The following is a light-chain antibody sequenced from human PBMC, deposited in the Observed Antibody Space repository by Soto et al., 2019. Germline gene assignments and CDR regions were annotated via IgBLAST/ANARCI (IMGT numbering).Light chain of an antibody. CDR1: SSDVGGYNY. V-gene: IGLV2-14*01. CDR2: EVS. Sequence: QSVLTQPASVSGSPGQSITISCTGTSSDVGGYNYVSWYQQHPGKAPKLMIYEVSNRPSGVSNRFSCSKSGNTASLTISGLQAEDEADYYCSSYTSSSTPVVFGGGTKLTVL. CDR3: SSYTSSSTPVV. J-gene: IGLJ2*01.